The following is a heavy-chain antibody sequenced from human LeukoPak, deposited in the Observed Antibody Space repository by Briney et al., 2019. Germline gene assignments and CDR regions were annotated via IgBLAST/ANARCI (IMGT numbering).Heavy chain of an antibody. CDR2: INHGGST. CDR3: ARGPHCSGGSCYSPAFDY. D-gene: IGHD2-15*01. CDR1: GGSFSGYY. J-gene: IGHJ4*02. Sequence: SETLSLTCAVYGGSFSGYYWSWIRQPPGRGLEWIGEINHGGSTNHNPSLKSRVTMSVDTSKNQFSLKVTSVTAADTAVYYCARGPHCSGGSCYSPAFDYWGQGTLVTVSS. V-gene: IGHV4-34*01.